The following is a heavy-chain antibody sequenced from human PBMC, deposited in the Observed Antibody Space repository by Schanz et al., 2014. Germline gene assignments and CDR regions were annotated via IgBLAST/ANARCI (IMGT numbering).Heavy chain of an antibody. CDR2: LWHDGSKK. D-gene: IGHD5-18*01. CDR3: GRAGTGMAGWYFEL. CDR1: GFTFSSYD. J-gene: IGHJ2*01. Sequence: QVQLVEPGGGVVQPGRSLRLSCVASGFTFSSYDVFWVRQAPGKGLEWVAILWHDGSKKYYADSVKGRFTVSRDNSKNTLFLQMSSLRVDDMAVYYCGRAGTGMAGWYFELWGRGTLVTVSS. V-gene: IGHV3-33*01.